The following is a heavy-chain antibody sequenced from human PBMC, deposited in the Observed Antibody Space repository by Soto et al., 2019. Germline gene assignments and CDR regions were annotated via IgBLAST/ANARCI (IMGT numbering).Heavy chain of an antibody. J-gene: IGHJ4*02. Sequence: SQTLSLTCAISGDSVSSNSAAWNWIRQSPSRGLEWLGRTYYRSKWYNDYAGSVKSRITINADKSKNQFSLQLNSVTPEDTAVYYCARDQGYNWTYIGQSDSWGQGTLVTVSS. CDR2: TYYRSKWYN. CDR1: GDSVSSNSAA. D-gene: IGHD1-7*01. V-gene: IGHV6-1*01. CDR3: ARDQGYNWTYIGQSDS.